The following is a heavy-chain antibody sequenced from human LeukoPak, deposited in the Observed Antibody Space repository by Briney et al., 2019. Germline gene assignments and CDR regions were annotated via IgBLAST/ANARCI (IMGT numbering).Heavy chain of an antibody. Sequence: GGSLRLSCAVSGFTFSGFWMSWSRQAPGKGLEWVASINSDGSEGYYADVVKGRFIISRDNAKNALYLQMSSLRAEDTAIYYCAGRYFDYWGQGTLVTVSS. CDR2: INSDGSEG. V-gene: IGHV3-7*03. CDR3: AGRYFDY. J-gene: IGHJ4*02. CDR1: GFTFSGFW.